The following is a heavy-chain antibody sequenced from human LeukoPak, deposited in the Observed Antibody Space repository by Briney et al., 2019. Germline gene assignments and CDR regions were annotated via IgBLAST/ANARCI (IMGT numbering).Heavy chain of an antibody. CDR1: GGSISSYY. D-gene: IGHD2-2*01. Sequence: AETLSLTCTVSGGSISSYYWSWIRQPPGKGLEWIGYIYYSGSTNYNPSLKSRVTISVDTSKNQFSLKLSSVTAADTAVYYCARLGYCSSTSCYATRDYYYYYYMDVWGKGTTVTISS. CDR2: IYYSGST. CDR3: ARLGYCSSTSCYATRDYYYYYYMDV. J-gene: IGHJ6*03. V-gene: IGHV4-59*12.